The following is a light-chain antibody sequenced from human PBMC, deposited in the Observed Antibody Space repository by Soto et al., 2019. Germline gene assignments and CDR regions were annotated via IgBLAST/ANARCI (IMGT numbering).Light chain of an antibody. J-gene: IGLJ2*01. CDR2: EGS. Sequence: QSALTQPASVSGSPGQSITISCTGTSSDVGSYNIVSWYQQHPGKAPKLVIYEGSKRPSGVSNRFSGSKSGNTASLTISGLQAEDEADYYCCSYAGSSTNVVFGGGTKLTVL. CDR3: CSYAGSSTNVV. CDR1: SSDVGSYNI. V-gene: IGLV2-23*01.